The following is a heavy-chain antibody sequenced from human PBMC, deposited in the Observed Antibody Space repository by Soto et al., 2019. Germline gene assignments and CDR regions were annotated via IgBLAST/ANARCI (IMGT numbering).Heavy chain of an antibody. J-gene: IGHJ4*02. CDR1: GGSISSYY. CDR3: ARGTIFGVVIDY. V-gene: IGHV4-59*08. D-gene: IGHD3-3*01. CDR2: ISYSGTT. Sequence: SVTLSLTCTVSGGSISSYYWSWIRQPPGKGLEWIGYISYSGTTNYNPSLKSRVTISEDTSKNQFSLKLTSVTAADTAVYYCARGTIFGVVIDYWGQGTLVTAPQ.